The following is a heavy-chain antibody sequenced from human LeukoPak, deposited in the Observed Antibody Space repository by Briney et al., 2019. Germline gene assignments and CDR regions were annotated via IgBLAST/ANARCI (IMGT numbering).Heavy chain of an antibody. V-gene: IGHV1-2*02. CDR1: GYTFTGYY. J-gene: IGHJ4*02. CDR2: INPNSGGT. CDR3: ARGYYDILTGYWHEFDY. Sequence: GASVKVSCKASGYTFTGYYMHWVRRAPGQGLEWMGWINPNSGGTNYAQKFQGRVTMTRDTSISTAYMELSRLRSDDTAVYYCARGYYDILTGYWHEFDYWGQGTLVTVSS. D-gene: IGHD3-9*01.